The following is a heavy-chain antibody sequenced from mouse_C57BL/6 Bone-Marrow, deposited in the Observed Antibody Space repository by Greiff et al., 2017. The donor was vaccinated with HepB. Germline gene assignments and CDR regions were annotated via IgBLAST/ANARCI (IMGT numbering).Heavy chain of an antibody. CDR1: GFTFSSYG. Sequence: EVNLVESGGDLVKPGGSLKLSCAASGFTFSSYGMSWVRQTPDKRLEWVATISSGGSYTYYPDSVKGRFTISRDNAKNTLYLQMSSLKSEDTAMYYCARHGCYGNSWFAYWGQGTLVTVSA. CDR3: ARHGCYGNSWFAY. V-gene: IGHV5-6*01. D-gene: IGHD2-1*01. J-gene: IGHJ3*01. CDR2: ISSGGSYT.